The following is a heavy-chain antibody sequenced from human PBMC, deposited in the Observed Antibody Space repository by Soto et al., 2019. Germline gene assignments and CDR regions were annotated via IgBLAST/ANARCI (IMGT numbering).Heavy chain of an antibody. Sequence: QEQLVQSGAEVKKPGASVRVACKASGYTFTDYYIHWVRQAPGQGLEWMGWVNPHSGATKFAQKFQGSVTMTSAMSITTAYMDLSGLKSDDTAVYYCARPPNPWEPYAFHIWGHGTLVTVSS. CDR3: ARPPNPWEPYAFHI. D-gene: IGHD1-26*01. V-gene: IGHV1-2*04. CDR2: VNPHSGAT. CDR1: GYTFTDYY. J-gene: IGHJ3*02.